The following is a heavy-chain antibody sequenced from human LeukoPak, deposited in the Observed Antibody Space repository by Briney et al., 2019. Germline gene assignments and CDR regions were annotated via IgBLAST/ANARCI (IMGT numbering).Heavy chain of an antibody. J-gene: IGHJ5*02. V-gene: IGHV1-18*01. CDR2: ISGYNGNT. CDR1: GYTFTSHG. CDR3: ARDRNVMITFGGVIILNP. Sequence: GASVKVFCKASGYTFTSHGISWLRQAPGQGLEWMGWISGYNGNTHYAQKFQDRVTLTSDRSTSSAHMEVRSLRSDDTAVYYCARDRNVMITFGGVIILNPWGQGTLVTVSS. D-gene: IGHD3-16*02.